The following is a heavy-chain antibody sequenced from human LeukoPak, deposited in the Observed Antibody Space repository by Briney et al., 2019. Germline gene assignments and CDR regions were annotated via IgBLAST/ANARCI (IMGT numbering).Heavy chain of an antibody. CDR1: GGTFSSYA. CDR2: IIPIFGTA. J-gene: IGHJ4*02. V-gene: IGHV1-69*13. CDR3: ATAPSGEVAANDY. Sequence: SVKVSCTASGGTFSSYAISWVRQAPGQGLEWMGGIIPIFGTANYAQKFQGRVTITADESTSTAYMELSSLRSEDTAVYYCATAPSGEVAANDYWAQGPLVPVPS. D-gene: IGHD2-15*01.